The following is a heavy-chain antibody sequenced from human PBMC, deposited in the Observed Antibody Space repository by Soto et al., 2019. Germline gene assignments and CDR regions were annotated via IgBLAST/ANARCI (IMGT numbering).Heavy chain of an antibody. V-gene: IGHV3-7*03. CDR3: ARDVGPVTIFGEALSGYFDF. D-gene: IGHD3-3*01. Sequence: GGSLRLSCAVSGFSFGNYWMSWVRQAPGKGLEWLASIKEDGSERYYLDSVKGRFTISRDNAKDSLSLQMNSLRGEDTAFYYCARDVGPVTIFGEALSGYFDFWGQGTPVTVSS. CDR1: GFSFGNYW. CDR2: IKEDGSER. J-gene: IGHJ4*02.